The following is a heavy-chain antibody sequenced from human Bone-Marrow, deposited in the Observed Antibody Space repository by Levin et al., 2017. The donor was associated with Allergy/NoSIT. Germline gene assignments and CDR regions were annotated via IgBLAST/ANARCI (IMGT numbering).Heavy chain of an antibody. CDR1: GFTFSNYW. CDR2: IKQDGSEK. Sequence: PSETLSLTCAASGFTFSNYWMSWVRQAPGKGLEWVANIKQDGSEKYYVGSVKGRFTISRDNAKNSLYLQMNSLRAEDTAVYYCARDRYSGSGMDVWGQGTTVTVSS. D-gene: IGHD1-26*01. J-gene: IGHJ6*02. CDR3: ARDRYSGSGMDV. V-gene: IGHV3-7*04.